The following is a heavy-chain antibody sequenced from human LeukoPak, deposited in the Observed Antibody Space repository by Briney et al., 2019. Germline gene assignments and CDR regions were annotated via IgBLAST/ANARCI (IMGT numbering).Heavy chain of an antibody. CDR1: GGSISSYY. J-gene: IGHJ3*02. CDR3: AREMYNSGSYAFDI. Sequence: PSESLSLTCVVSGGSISSYYWSWIRQPPGKGLEWMGYVYYSGSTNYNPSLKSRVTISVDTSKNQFSLKLSSVTAADTAVYYCAREMYNSGSYAFDIWGQGTMVTVSS. CDR2: VYYSGST. D-gene: IGHD6-19*01. V-gene: IGHV4-59*01.